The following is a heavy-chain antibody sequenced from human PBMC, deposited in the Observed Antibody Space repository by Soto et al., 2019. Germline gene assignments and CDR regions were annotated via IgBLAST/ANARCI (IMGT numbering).Heavy chain of an antibody. Sequence: GGSLRLSCAASGFTFSSHSMNWVRQAPGKGLEWVSSISSSGSTIYYADSVKGRFTISRDNAKNSLYLQMNSLRAEDTAVYYCARAIHEDYYYYYMDVWGKGTTVTVSS. J-gene: IGHJ6*03. V-gene: IGHV3-21*04. CDR1: GFTFSSHS. CDR2: ISSSGSTI. CDR3: ARAIHEDYYYYYMDV.